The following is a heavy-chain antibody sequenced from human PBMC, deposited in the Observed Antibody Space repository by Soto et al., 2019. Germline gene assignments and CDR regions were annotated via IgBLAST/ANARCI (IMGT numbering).Heavy chain of an antibody. CDR2: IIPALGTA. Sequence: QDQLVQSGAEVKKPGSSVKVSCKASGGTFSSHTFSWVRQAPGQGLEWMGRIIPALGTATYAQKFQGRVTVTADDSATTVYMELNSLRSEDKAVYYCARPDFGDYWYFDLWGRGTLVTVSS. J-gene: IGHJ2*01. D-gene: IGHD4-17*01. CDR3: ARPDFGDYWYFDL. CDR1: GGTFSSHT. V-gene: IGHV1-69*08.